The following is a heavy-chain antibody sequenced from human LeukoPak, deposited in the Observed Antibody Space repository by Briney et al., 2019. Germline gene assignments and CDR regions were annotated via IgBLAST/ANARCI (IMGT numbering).Heavy chain of an antibody. CDR2: INSDGDST. CDR3: ASGYSSDYGGNTY. V-gene: IGHV3-74*01. Sequence: GGSLRLSCAASGFTFNSYWMHWVRQAPGKGLVWVSRINSDGDSTNYADSVKGRFTISRDNAKNTLYLQMNSLRDEDTAVYYCASGYSSDYGGNTYWGQGTLVTVSS. CDR1: GFTFNSYW. J-gene: IGHJ4*02. D-gene: IGHD4-23*01.